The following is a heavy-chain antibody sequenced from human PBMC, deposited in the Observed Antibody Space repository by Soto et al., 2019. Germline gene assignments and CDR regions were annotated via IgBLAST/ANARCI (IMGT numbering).Heavy chain of an antibody. CDR1: VEIFCKYW. D-gene: IGHD4-17*01. CDR2: IYPGDSDI. CDR3: ARPLHDYGKYYFDY. V-gene: IGHV5-51*01. Sequence: GGAVPRSCEGCVEIFCKYWWSPDRQKNGKGLEWMGIIYPGDSDIRYSPSFQGQVIISADKSISTAYLQWGSLKASDTAMYYCARPLHDYGKYYFDYWGQGTLVTVSS. J-gene: IGHJ4*02.